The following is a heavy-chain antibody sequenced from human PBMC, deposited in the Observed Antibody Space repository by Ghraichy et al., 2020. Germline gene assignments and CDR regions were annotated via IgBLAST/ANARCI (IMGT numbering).Heavy chain of an antibody. V-gene: IGHV3-48*02. D-gene: IGHD6-13*01. CDR1: GFTFNNYS. J-gene: IGHJ4*02. Sequence: GGSLRLSCGASGFTFNNYSMNWVRQAPGKGLEWVLYLSSSSNIIYYADSVKGRFTISRDNAKNALYLQMNSLRDEDTAVYYCARVAAGTGRAMGYWGQGTLVTVSS. CDR2: LSSSSNII. CDR3: ARVAAGTGRAMGY.